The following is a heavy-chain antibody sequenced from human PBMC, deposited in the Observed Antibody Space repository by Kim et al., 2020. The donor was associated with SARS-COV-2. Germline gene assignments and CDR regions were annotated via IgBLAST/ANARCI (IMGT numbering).Heavy chain of an antibody. V-gene: IGHV3-48*02. D-gene: IGHD6-13*01. CDR3: ARAISTYNWLDP. Sequence: SGFTFSSYSMNWVRQAPGKGLEWVSYISGSSSTIYYADSVKGRFTISRDNAKNSLYLQMNSLRDEDTAVYYCARAISTYNWLDPWGQGTLAT. CDR2: ISGSSSTI. J-gene: IGHJ5*02. CDR1: GFTFSSYS.